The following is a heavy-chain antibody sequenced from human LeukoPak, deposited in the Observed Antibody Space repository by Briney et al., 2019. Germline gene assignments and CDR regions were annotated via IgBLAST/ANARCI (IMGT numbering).Heavy chain of an antibody. Sequence: ASVKVSCKASGYTFTSYGISWVRRAPGQGLEWMGWISAYNGNTNYAQKLQGRVTMTTDTSTSTAYMELRSLRSDDTAVYYCAREWYYDILTGYQDYYYMDVWGKGTTVTVSS. J-gene: IGHJ6*03. V-gene: IGHV1-18*01. CDR1: GYTFTSYG. CDR3: AREWYYDILTGYQDYYYMDV. CDR2: ISAYNGNT. D-gene: IGHD3-9*01.